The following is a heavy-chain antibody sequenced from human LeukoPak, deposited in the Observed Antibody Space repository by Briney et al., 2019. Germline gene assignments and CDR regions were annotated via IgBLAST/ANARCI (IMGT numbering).Heavy chain of an antibody. J-gene: IGHJ3*02. CDR1: GGSISSGSYY. V-gene: IGHV4-61*02. D-gene: IGHD3-22*01. Sequence: SETLSLTCTVSGGSISSGSYYWRWIRQPAGKGLEWLGRIYTSGSTNYNPSLKSRVTISVDTSKNQFSLKLSSVTAADTAVYYCARTFYYDSSGYYSDAFDIWGQGTMVTVSS. CDR2: IYTSGST. CDR3: ARTFYYDSSGYYSDAFDI.